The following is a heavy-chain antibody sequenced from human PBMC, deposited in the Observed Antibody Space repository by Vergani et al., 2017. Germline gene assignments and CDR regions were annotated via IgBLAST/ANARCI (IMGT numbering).Heavy chain of an antibody. Sequence: QVQLVQSGAEVKKPGSSVKVSCKASGGTFSSYTISWVRQAPGQGLEWMGRIIPILGIANYAQKFQGRVTITADKSTSTAYMELSSLRSADTAVYYCARDVYYYYMDVWGKGTTVTVSS. V-gene: IGHV1-69*08. J-gene: IGHJ6*03. CDR1: GGTFSSYT. CDR3: ARDVYYYYMDV. CDR2: IIPILGIA.